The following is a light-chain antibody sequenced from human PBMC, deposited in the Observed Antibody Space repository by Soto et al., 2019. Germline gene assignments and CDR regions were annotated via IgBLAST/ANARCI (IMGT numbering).Light chain of an antibody. CDR1: SSNLGAGYD. Sequence: QAVVTQPPSVSGAPGQRVTLSCTGNSSNLGAGYDVHWYQQLPGAAPKLVIFGNRNRPSGVPEPFSGSKSGTSASLAITGLQAEDEADYYCQAYDYSLTASVFGGGTQLTVL. V-gene: IGLV1-40*01. CDR2: GNR. CDR3: QAYDYSLTASV. J-gene: IGLJ3*02.